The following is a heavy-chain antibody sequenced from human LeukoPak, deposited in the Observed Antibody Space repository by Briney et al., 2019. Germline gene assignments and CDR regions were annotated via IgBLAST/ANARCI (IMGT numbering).Heavy chain of an antibody. Sequence: ASVKVSCKASGYTFTDYYMHWVRQAPGQGFEWMGWINPNDGDTNYAQKFQGRVTMTRDTSISTAHMEVSRLRSDDTAVYYCARANFLYCSSTTCLLDYWGQGTLVTVSS. CDR2: INPNDGDT. CDR3: ARANFLYCSSTTCLLDY. J-gene: IGHJ4*02. V-gene: IGHV1-2*02. CDR1: GYTFTDYY. D-gene: IGHD2-2*01.